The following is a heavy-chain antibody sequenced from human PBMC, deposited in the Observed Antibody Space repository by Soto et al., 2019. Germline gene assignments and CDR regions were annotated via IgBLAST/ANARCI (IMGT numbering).Heavy chain of an antibody. CDR2: ISSSSSYI. CDR1: GFTFSSYS. Sequence: EVQLVESGGGLVKPGGSLRLSCAASGFTFSSYSMNWVRKAPGKGLEWVSSISSSSSYIYYADSVKGRFTISRDNAKNSLYLQMNSLGAEDTAVYYCARDFSLRAGTFDYWGQGTLVTVSS. CDR3: ARDFSLRAGTFDY. D-gene: IGHD4-17*01. V-gene: IGHV3-21*01. J-gene: IGHJ4*02.